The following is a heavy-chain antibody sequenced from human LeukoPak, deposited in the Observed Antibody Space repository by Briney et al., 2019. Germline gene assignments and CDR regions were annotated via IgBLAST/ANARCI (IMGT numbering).Heavy chain of an antibody. D-gene: IGHD1-26*01. CDR2: INPNSNAT. V-gene: IGHV1-2*02. Sequence: ASVKVSCKASGYTFIGYYMHWVRQAPGQGLEWMGWINPNSNATNYAQKFQGRVTMTRDTSISTAYMELSRLRSDDTAVYYCASELLGRYSGSYQHVHFDYWGQGTLVTVSS. CDR3: ASELLGRYSGSYQHVHFDY. J-gene: IGHJ4*02. CDR1: GYTFIGYY.